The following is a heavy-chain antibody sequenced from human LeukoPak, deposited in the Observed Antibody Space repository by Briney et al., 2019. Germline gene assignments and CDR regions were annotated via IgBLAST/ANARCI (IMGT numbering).Heavy chain of an antibody. CDR3: AKLSSGYYPSPFDY. J-gene: IGHJ4*02. CDR2: ISGSGGST. D-gene: IGHD3-22*01. Sequence: GGSLSLSCAAYGFTFSSYGMSWVRQAPGKGLEWVSAISGSGGSTYYADSVKGRFTISRDNSKSTLYLQMNSLRAEDTAVYYCAKLSSGYYPSPFDYWGQGTLVTVSS. V-gene: IGHV3-23*01. CDR1: GFTFSSYG.